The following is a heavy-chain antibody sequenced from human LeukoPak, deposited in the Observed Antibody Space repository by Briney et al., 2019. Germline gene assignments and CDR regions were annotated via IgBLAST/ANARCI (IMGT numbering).Heavy chain of an antibody. CDR1: GFIVSGGF. V-gene: IGHV3-53*01. CDR3: ARERGRGRDSPWFDY. CDR2: IYSDGST. J-gene: IGHJ4*02. Sequence: GGSLRLSCAASGFIVSGGFMSWVRQAPGKGLEWVSVIYSDGSTYYADSVKGRFTISRDNSKNTLDLQMTGLRAEDTAVYYCARERGRGRDSPWFDYWGQGTLVTVSS. D-gene: IGHD1-26*01.